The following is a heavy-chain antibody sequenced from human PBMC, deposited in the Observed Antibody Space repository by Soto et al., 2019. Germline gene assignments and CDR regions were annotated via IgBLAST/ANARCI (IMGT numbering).Heavy chain of an antibody. CDR3: ARLYGLDAFDI. Sequence: PSETLSLTCTVSGGSISSYYWSWIRQPPGKGLEWIGYIYYSGSTNYNPSLKSRVTISVDTSKNQFSLKLSSVTAADTAVYYCARLYGLDAFDIWGQRTMVTVSS. V-gene: IGHV4-59*08. CDR1: GGSISSYY. J-gene: IGHJ3*02. CDR2: IYYSGST. D-gene: IGHD3-16*02.